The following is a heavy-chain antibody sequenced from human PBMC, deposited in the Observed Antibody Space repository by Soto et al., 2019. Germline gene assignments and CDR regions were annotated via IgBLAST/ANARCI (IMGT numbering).Heavy chain of an antibody. CDR2: ITSNSDRI. V-gene: IGHV3-23*01. CDR3: TNGPLITGDS. Sequence: GGSLSLSCAASGLRFSNYAMSWVRQAPGKGLEWVSSITSNSDRIHFADSVKGRFTISRDNSKNTLYLQLNSLRDEDTAVYYCTNGPLITGDSWGQGTLVTVSS. D-gene: IGHD3-16*01. J-gene: IGHJ5*01. CDR1: GLRFSNYA.